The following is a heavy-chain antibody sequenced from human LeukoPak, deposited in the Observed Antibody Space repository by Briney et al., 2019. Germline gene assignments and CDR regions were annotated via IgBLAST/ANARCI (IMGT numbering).Heavy chain of an antibody. J-gene: IGHJ6*03. Sequence: SETLSLTCTVFGGSINRYYWTWIRQPAGKGLEWIGRIHSGGTTNYNPSLESRINLSVDTSQNQVSLRLGYVTAADTAVYFCVRDSPDGYTYRHYYYYMDVWGKGTTVTVSS. CDR3: VRDSPDGYTYRHYYYYMDV. CDR1: GGSINRYY. V-gene: IGHV4-4*07. D-gene: IGHD5-18*01. CDR2: IHSGGTT.